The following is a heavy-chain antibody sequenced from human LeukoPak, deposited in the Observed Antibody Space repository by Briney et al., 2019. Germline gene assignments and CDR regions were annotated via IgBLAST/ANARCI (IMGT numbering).Heavy chain of an antibody. CDR2: INPSGGST. CDR3: ARVMVRGVWFYGMDV. CDR1: GYTFSDYY. Sequence: ASVKVSCKASGYTFSDYYIHWVRQAPGQGLEWVGIINPSGGSTSYAQKFQGRVTMTRDASTSTVYMELSSLRSEDTAVYYCARVMVRGVWFYGMDVWGQGTTVTVSS. V-gene: IGHV1-46*01. J-gene: IGHJ6*02. D-gene: IGHD3-10*01.